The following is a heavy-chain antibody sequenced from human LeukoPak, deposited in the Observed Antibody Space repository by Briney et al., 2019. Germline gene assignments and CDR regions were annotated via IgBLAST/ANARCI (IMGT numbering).Heavy chain of an antibody. Sequence: ASVKVSCKASGYTFTSYGISWVRQAPGQGLEWMGWISAYNGNTKYAQKFQGRVTMTTDTSTSTAYMELRSLRYDDTAVYYCARPRRFGELAYFDYWGQGTLVTVSS. CDR2: ISAYNGNT. V-gene: IGHV1-18*01. D-gene: IGHD3-10*01. CDR3: ARPRRFGELAYFDY. CDR1: GYTFTSYG. J-gene: IGHJ4*02.